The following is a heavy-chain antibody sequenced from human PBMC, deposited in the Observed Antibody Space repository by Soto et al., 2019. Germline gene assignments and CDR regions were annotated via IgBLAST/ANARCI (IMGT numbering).Heavy chain of an antibody. Sequence: EVQLLESGGGLVQPGGSLRLSCAASGFTFSSYVMSWVRQAPGKGLEWALTISGGGGTTYYADSVKGRFTISRDNSKNTLYLQMNSLRAEDTAVYYCARVYSVYDYSVDYWGQGTLVTVSS. CDR2: ISGGGGTT. D-gene: IGHD5-12*01. V-gene: IGHV3-23*01. CDR1: GFTFSSYV. CDR3: ARVYSVYDYSVDY. J-gene: IGHJ4*02.